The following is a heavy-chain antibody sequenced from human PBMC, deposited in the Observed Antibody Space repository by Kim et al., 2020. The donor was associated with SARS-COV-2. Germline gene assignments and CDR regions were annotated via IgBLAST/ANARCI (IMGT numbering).Heavy chain of an antibody. D-gene: IGHD3-10*01. Sequence: GGSLRLSCTASGFTFGDYAMSWVRQAPGKGLEWVGFIRSKAYGGTTEYAASVKGRFTISRDDSKSIAYLQMNSLKTEDTAVYYCTRVSHDVWFGELLYGWFDPWGQGTLVTVSS. J-gene: IGHJ5*02. CDR1: GFTFGDYA. CDR2: IRSKAYGGTT. CDR3: TRVSHDVWFGELLYGWFDP. V-gene: IGHV3-49*04.